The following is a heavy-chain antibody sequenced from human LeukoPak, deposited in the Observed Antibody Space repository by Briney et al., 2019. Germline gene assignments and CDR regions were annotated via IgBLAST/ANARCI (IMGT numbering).Heavy chain of an antibody. CDR1: GGSLGSYY. Sequence: SETLSLTCAVSGGSLGSYYWSWLRQPPGKGLEWIGYIYYSGSTNYNPSLKSRVSMSVDTSKNQFSLNLTSVTAADTAVYFCARGLDYYGSESVWGQGTMVTVSS. CDR3: ARGLDYYGSESV. J-gene: IGHJ3*01. CDR2: IYYSGST. V-gene: IGHV4-59*01. D-gene: IGHD3-10*01.